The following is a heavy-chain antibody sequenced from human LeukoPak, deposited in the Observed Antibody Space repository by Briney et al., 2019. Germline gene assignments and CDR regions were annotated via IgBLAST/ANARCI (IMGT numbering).Heavy chain of an antibody. D-gene: IGHD6-13*01. V-gene: IGHV4-30-2*01. CDR2: IYHSGST. CDR3: ARTYSSSWYRIDY. Sequence: SETLSLTCAVSGGSISSGGYSWSWIRQPPGKGLEWIGYIYHSGSTYYNPSLKSRVTISVDRSKNQFSLKLSSVTAADTAVHYCARTYSSSWYRIDYWGQGTLVTVSS. J-gene: IGHJ4*02. CDR1: GGSISSGGYS.